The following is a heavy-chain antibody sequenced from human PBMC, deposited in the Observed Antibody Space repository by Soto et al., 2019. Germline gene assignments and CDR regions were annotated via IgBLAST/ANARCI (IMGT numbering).Heavy chain of an antibody. D-gene: IGHD3-3*01. Sequence: EVQLVESGGGLVQPGGSLRLSCAASGFTFRSYSMNWVRQAPGKGLEWLSYLSGPTTTIYYADSVKGRFTISRDNARNSLYLQMSNLRAEDSAVYYCVGSRLLAWFSFDYWGPGTLVTVSS. J-gene: IGHJ4*02. V-gene: IGHV3-48*01. CDR2: LSGPTTTI. CDR3: VGSRLLAWFSFDY. CDR1: GFTFRSYS.